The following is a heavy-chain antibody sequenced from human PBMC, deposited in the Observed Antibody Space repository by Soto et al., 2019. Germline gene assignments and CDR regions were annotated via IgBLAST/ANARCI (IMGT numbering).Heavy chain of an antibody. CDR3: ASIVVGATGHTDFDH. Sequence: QLQESGPGLVKPSETLSLTCTVSGGSINSNNYFWGWIRQPPGKDLEYVGSVHYSGGTYYKPALKSRVTVSLDTSKNQISLRLKSVSAADTAVYYCASIVVGATGHTDFDHWGQGTLVTVSS. CDR2: VHYSGGT. CDR1: GGSINSNNYF. D-gene: IGHD2-15*01. V-gene: IGHV4-39*01. J-gene: IGHJ4*02.